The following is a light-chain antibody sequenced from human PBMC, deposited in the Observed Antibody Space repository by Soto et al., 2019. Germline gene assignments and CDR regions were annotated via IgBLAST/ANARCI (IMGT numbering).Light chain of an antibody. J-gene: IGLJ1*01. CDR3: SSFTTDSTYV. CDR1: SSDVAANIF. Sequence: QAALTQPACVSGSPGQSMIVACTGTSSDVAANIFVSWNQQHPGQDPNLMIYTVSSRPSGVSQRFSGSKSGNTASLTISCLQAEDEADYYCSSFTTDSTYVCGTGTKVTVL. CDR2: TVS. V-gene: IGLV2-14*01.